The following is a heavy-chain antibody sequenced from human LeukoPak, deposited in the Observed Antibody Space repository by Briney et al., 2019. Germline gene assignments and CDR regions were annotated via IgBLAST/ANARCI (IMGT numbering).Heavy chain of an antibody. CDR2: INDSGRI. D-gene: IGHD1-7*01. CDR3: ARRWNYGRNYYIDV. CDR1: GGSFSNYY. V-gene: IGHV4-34*01. J-gene: IGHJ6*03. Sequence: SETLSLTCAVYGGSFSNYYWSWIRQPPGKGLEWIGEINDSGRINYNPSLMSRVTISVDTSKNQFSLRLTSVTARDTAVYYCARRWNYGRNYYIDVWGTGATVSVSS.